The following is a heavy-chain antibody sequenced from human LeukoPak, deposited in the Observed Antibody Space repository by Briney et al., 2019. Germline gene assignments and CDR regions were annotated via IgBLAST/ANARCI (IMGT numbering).Heavy chain of an antibody. V-gene: IGHV4-34*01. J-gene: IGHJ4*02. Sequence: SETLSLTCAVYGLPFSGYYWIWIHQPPGKGLEWIGEINHSGSTNYNPSLKSRVTISVETSKNQFSLKLSSVTAADTAVYYCARGSRGDWSFDGKLYYFDYWGEGTLVTVSS. CDR1: GLPFSGYY. CDR2: INHSGST. CDR3: ARGSRGDWSFDGKLYYFDY. D-gene: IGHD3/OR15-3a*01.